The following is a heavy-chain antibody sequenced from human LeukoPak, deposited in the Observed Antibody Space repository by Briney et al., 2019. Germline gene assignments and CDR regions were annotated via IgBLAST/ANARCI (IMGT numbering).Heavy chain of an antibody. CDR3: ARRPRGGSSSWYGSLKNWFDP. J-gene: IGHJ5*02. D-gene: IGHD6-13*01. CDR1: GGSFSGYY. V-gene: IGHV4-34*01. CDR2: INHSGST. Sequence: SETLSLTCAVYGGSFSGYYWSWIRQPPGKGLEWIGEINHSGSTNYNPSLKSRVTISVDTSKNQFSLKLSSVTAADTAVYYCARRPRGGSSSWYGSLKNWFDPWGQGTLVTVSS.